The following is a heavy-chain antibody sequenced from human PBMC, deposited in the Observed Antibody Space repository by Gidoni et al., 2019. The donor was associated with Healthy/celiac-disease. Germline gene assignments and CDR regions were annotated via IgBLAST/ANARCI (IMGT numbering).Heavy chain of an antibody. CDR2: IIPICGTA. D-gene: IGHD2-2*02. V-gene: IGHV1-69*06. Sequence: QVQLVQSGAEVKKPGSSVTVSCKDYGGTFSSYATSWVRQAHGQGLEWMGWIIPICGTANYAKKFQGRVTIPADKSTSTAYMELSSLSSEDTAVYYCARFCWFGSTSCYTGLFDYWGQGTLVTVSS. J-gene: IGHJ4*02. CDR1: GGTFSSYA. CDR3: ARFCWFGSTSCYTGLFDY.